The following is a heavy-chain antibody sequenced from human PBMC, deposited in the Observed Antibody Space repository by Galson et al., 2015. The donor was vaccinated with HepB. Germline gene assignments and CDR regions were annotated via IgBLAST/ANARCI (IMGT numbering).Heavy chain of an antibody. CDR1: GYTFTTYA. J-gene: IGHJ4*02. CDR3: ARGYYGSGSFPRKLDH. Sequence: SVKVSCKASGYTFTTYAIHWVRQAPGQRLESMGWINAGTGNTQYSQKFQGRVTITRDRSASTAYMELSSLRSEDTAVYHCARGYYGSGSFPRKLDHWGQGTLVTVS. CDR2: INAGTGNT. D-gene: IGHD3-10*01. V-gene: IGHV1-3*01.